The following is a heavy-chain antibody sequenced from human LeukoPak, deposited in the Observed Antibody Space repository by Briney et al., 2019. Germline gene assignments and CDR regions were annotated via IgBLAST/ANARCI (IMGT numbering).Heavy chain of an antibody. CDR3: TRGPPDRADI. CDR2: IYYSGYIYSSGTT. Sequence: PSETLSLTCTVSGASISGSYWSWLRQPPGGGLEWIGYIYYSGYIYSSGTTNYNTSLESRVTISLDTSKNQFSLKLTSVTAADTAVYYCTRGPPDRADIWGQGTMVTVSS. D-gene: IGHD3-16*02. V-gene: IGHV4-59*01. CDR1: GASISGSY. J-gene: IGHJ3*02.